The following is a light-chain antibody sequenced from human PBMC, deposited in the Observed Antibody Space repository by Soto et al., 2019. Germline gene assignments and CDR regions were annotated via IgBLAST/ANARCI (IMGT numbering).Light chain of an antibody. V-gene: IGKV1-5*03. CDR2: KAS. CDR3: QQYYSYSAT. J-gene: IGKJ1*01. Sequence: DIRMTQSPSTVSASVGDRVTITCRASQSISSWLAWYQQKPGKAPKLLIYKASNLESGVPSRFSGSGSVTEFTLTITSLQPDDFAIYYCQQYYSYSATFGQGTKVEIK. CDR1: QSISSW.